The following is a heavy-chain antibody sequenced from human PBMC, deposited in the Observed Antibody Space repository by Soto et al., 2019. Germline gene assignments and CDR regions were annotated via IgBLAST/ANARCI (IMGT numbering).Heavy chain of an antibody. J-gene: IGHJ6*02. D-gene: IGHD5-12*01. V-gene: IGHV4-59*08. Sequence: QVQLQESGPGLMKPSETLSLTCTVSGGSISSYYWSWIRQPPGKGLEWIGYIYYSGSTNYNPSLKSRVTISVDTSKNQFSLKLSSVTAADTAVYYCARPTIQGDYYYGMDVWGQGTTVTVSS. CDR2: IYYSGST. CDR3: ARPTIQGDYYYGMDV. CDR1: GGSISSYY.